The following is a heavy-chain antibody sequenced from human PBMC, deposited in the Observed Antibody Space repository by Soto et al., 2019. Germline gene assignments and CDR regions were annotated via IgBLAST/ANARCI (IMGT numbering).Heavy chain of an antibody. Sequence: QITLKESGPTLVKPTQTLTLTCTFSGFSLSTSGVGVGWIRQPPGKALEWLALIYWDDDKRYSPSLKSRLTTPKDTSKNQVVLTMTHMDPVDTATYYCAHRRVPGVFDYWGQGTLVTVSS. CDR1: GFSLSTSGVG. V-gene: IGHV2-5*02. D-gene: IGHD3-10*01. CDR2: IYWDDDK. J-gene: IGHJ4*02. CDR3: AHRRVPGVFDY.